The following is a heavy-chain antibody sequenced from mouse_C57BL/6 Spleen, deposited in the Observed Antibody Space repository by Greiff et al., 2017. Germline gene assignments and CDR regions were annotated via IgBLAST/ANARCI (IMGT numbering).Heavy chain of an antibody. D-gene: IGHD2-1*01. CDR2: IDPGDGDT. Sequence: EVQLVESGAELVRPGASVKLSCTASGFNIKDYYMHWVKQRPEQGLEWIGRIDPGDGDTEYAPKFQGKATMTADTSSNTAYLQLSSLTSEDTAVYDCTTEKYYGNYAWFAYWGQGTLVTVSA. V-gene: IGHV14-1*01. J-gene: IGHJ3*01. CDR3: TTEKYYGNYAWFAY. CDR1: GFNIKDYY.